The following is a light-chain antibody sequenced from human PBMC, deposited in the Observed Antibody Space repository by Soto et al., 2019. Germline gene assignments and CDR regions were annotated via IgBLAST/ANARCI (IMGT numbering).Light chain of an antibody. CDR3: SSYTSSSTLGVL. CDR1: SSDVGGYNY. Sequence: QSALTQPASVSGSPGQSITISCTGTSSDVGGYNYVSWYQHHPGKAPKLMIFEISNRPSGVSNRFSGSKSGNTASLTISGLQAEDEADYYCSSYTSSSTLGVLFGGGTKPPS. CDR2: EIS. J-gene: IGLJ2*01. V-gene: IGLV2-14*01.